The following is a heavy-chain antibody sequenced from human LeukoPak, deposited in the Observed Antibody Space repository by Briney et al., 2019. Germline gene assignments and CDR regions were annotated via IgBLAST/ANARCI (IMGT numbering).Heavy chain of an antibody. D-gene: IGHD3-16*01. Sequence: SETLSLTCAVYGGSLSGSYWSWIRQPPGKGLEWIGEINHSGSTNYNPSLKSRVTISVDTSKNQFSLKLSSVTAADTAVYYCARTREAYGESYWGQGTLVTVSS. V-gene: IGHV4-34*01. CDR1: GGSLSGSY. J-gene: IGHJ4*02. CDR3: ARTREAYGESY. CDR2: INHSGST.